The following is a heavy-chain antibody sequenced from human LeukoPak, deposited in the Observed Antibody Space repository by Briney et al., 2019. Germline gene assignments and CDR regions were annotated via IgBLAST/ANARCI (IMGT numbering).Heavy chain of an antibody. CDR2: IYYSGST. Sequence: SQTLSLTCTVSGGSISSGDYYWSWIRQPPGKGLEWIGYIYYSGSTYYNPSLKSRVTISVDTSKNQFSLKLSSVTAADTAVYYCASLAVAGLSEGYWGQGTLVIVSS. CDR3: ASLAVAGLSEGY. V-gene: IGHV4-30-4*01. D-gene: IGHD6-19*01. CDR1: GGSISSGDYY. J-gene: IGHJ4*02.